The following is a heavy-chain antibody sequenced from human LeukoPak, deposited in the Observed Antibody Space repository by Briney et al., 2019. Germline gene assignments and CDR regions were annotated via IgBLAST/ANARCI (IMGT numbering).Heavy chain of an antibody. CDR3: ARDLGGRAGY. Sequence: PGGSLRLSCAASGFSFNTYWMHWVRQVPGKGLVWVSRSNEDGTITNYADSVKGRFTISRDKNTLFLQMNSLRVEDTAIYYCARDLGGRAGYWGQGSLVTVFS. J-gene: IGHJ4*02. V-gene: IGHV3-74*01. CDR1: GFSFNTYW. CDR2: SNEDGTIT. D-gene: IGHD1-26*01.